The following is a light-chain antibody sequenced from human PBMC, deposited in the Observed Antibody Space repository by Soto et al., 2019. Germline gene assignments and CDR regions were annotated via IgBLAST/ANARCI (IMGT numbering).Light chain of an antibody. J-gene: IGKJ2*01. CDR2: AAS. CDR3: QQSFSTPYT. V-gene: IGKV1-39*01. CDR1: QSIRSH. Sequence: DIQMTQSPSSLSASVRDRVTITCRASQSIRSHLNWYQQKPGKAPKLLIFAASNWQSGVPSRFSGSGSGTDFTLTISSLQPEDVATYYCQQSFSTPYTFGQGTKVEIK.